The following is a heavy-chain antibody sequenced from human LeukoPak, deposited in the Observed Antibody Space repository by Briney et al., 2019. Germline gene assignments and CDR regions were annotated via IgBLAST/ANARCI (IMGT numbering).Heavy chain of an antibody. Sequence: KPSETLSLTCAVYGGSFSGYYWSWIRQPPGKGLEWIGEINHSGSTNYNPSLKSRVTISVDTSKNQFSLSLRSVTAADTAVYYCARGALLWFGAKMEYYFDYWGQGTLVTVSS. J-gene: IGHJ4*02. CDR3: ARGALLWFGAKMEYYFDY. D-gene: IGHD3-10*01. CDR2: INHSGST. CDR1: GGSFSGYY. V-gene: IGHV4-34*01.